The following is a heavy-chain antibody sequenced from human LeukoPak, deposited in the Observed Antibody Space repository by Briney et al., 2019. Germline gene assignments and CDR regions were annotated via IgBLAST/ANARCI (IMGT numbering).Heavy chain of an antibody. D-gene: IGHD3/OR15-3a*01. CDR2: TSSSDAGT. CDR1: GFTLSTYA. V-gene: IGHV3-23*01. CDR3: AKVPLRTGLKYFDY. Sequence: GGSLRLSCAASGFTLSTYAMSWVRQTPGKGLEWVAATSSSDAGTYHADSVRGRFTISRDNSKNTLYLQMNSLRADDTAVFYCAKVPLRTGLKYFDYWGQGTLVTVSS. J-gene: IGHJ4*02.